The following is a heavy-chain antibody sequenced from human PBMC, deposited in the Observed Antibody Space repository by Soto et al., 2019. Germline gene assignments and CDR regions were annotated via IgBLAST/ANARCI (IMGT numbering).Heavy chain of an antibody. J-gene: IGHJ4*02. V-gene: IGHV3-13*04. CDR1: GFTLSSYD. Sequence: EVQLVESGGGLVQPGGSLRLSCAASGFTLSSYDMHWVCQATGKGLEWVSGIGTAGDTYYPGSVKGRFTISRENAKNSLYLQMNSLRAGDTAVYYCARGRGADFDYWCQGTLVTVSS. CDR3: ARGRGADFDY. D-gene: IGHD1-26*01. CDR2: IGTAGDT.